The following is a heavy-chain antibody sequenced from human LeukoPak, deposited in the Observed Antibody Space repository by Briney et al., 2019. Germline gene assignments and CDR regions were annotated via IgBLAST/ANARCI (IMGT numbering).Heavy chain of an antibody. CDR2: INPDGSGK. Sequence: GGSLRLSCEASGFTLCTYWMNWVRQVPGKGLDWVANINPDGSGKRYVDSVKGRFTIARDNADNSLSLQMNSLRVEDTAVYYCASWGAGGNSWGQGTLVTVSS. CDR1: GFTLCTYW. J-gene: IGHJ4*02. V-gene: IGHV3-7*01. D-gene: IGHD3-16*01. CDR3: ASWGAGGNS.